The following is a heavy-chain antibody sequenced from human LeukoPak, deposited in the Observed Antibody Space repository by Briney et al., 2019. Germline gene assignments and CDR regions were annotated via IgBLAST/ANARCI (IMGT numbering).Heavy chain of an antibody. V-gene: IGHV4-30-2*01. D-gene: IGHD5-12*01. CDR2: IYHSGST. CDR1: GGSISSCGYS. J-gene: IGHJ4*02. CDR3: ARGVVAKEIYYFDY. Sequence: SETLSLTCAVSGGSISSCGYSWSWIRQPQGQGLEWNGYIYHSGSTYYNPSLKSRVTISVDRSNNQFSLKLSSVTAADTAVYYCARGVVAKEIYYFDYWGQGTLVTVSS.